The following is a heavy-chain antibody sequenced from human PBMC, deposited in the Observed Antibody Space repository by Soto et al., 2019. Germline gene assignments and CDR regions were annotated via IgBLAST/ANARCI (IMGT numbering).Heavy chain of an antibody. J-gene: IGHJ4*02. CDR1: GFTFSSYA. V-gene: IGHV3-23*01. CDR3: AKDSPLDYSNHLDYFDY. Sequence: GGSLRLSCAASGFTFSSYAMSWVRQAPGKGLEWVSAISGSGGSTYYADSVKGRFTISRDDSKNTLYLQMNSLRAEDTAVYYCAKDSPLDYSNHLDYFDYWGQGTLVTVSS. D-gene: IGHD4-4*01. CDR2: ISGSGGST.